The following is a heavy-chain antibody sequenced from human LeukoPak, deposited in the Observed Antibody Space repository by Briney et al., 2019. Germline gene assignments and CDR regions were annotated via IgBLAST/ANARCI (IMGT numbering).Heavy chain of an antibody. Sequence: SETLSLTCTVSGYSISSGYYWGWIRQPPGKGLEWIGSIYHSGSTYYNPSLKSRVTISVDTSKNQFSLKLSSVTAADTAVYYCARDGDILVVPAAIAFDYWGQGTLVTVSS. J-gene: IGHJ4*02. CDR1: GYSISSGYY. V-gene: IGHV4-38-2*02. CDR2: IYHSGST. D-gene: IGHD2-2*02. CDR3: ARDGDILVVPAAIAFDY.